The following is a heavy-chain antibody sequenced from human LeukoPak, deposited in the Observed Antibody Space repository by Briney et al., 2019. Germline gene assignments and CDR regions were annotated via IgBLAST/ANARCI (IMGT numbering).Heavy chain of an antibody. D-gene: IGHD4-17*01. J-gene: IGHJ5*02. V-gene: IGHV4-31*03. CDR2: IYYSGRT. Sequence: SETLSLTCTVSGGSFSSGGYYWSWIRQHPGKGLEWIGNIYYSGRTYYNPSLKSRVTISVDTSKNQFSLKLSSVTAADTAVYHCARVQDGDYGYIGFDPWGQGTLVTVSS. CDR1: GGSFSSGGYY. CDR3: ARVQDGDYGYIGFDP.